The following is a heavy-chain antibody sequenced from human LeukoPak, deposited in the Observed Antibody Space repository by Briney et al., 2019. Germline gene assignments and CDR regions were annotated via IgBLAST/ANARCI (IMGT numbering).Heavy chain of an antibody. V-gene: IGHV3-7*01. CDR3: ARDVAGALDF. Sequence: HAGGSLRLSCAATGFTFSRYWMAWVRQAPGKGLEWVANIRGDAGDKGYADSVKGRFTISRDNGKNSLYLQMNSLTDEDTAVYYCARDVAGALDFWGQGTLLIVSS. CDR1: GFTFSRYW. J-gene: IGHJ4*02. D-gene: IGHD6-19*01. CDR2: IRGDAGDK.